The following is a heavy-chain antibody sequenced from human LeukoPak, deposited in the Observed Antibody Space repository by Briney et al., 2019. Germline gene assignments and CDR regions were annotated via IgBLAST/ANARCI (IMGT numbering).Heavy chain of an antibody. V-gene: IGHV4-4*02. J-gene: IGHJ5*02. CDR1: GGSISSSNW. Sequence: PSETLSLTCAVSGGSISSSNWWSWVRQPPGKGREWIGEIYHSGSTNYNPSLKSRVTISVDKSKNQFSLKLSSVTAADTAVYYCARRLAGAVAAHNWFDPWGQGTLVTVSS. CDR2: IYHSGST. CDR3: ARRLAGAVAAHNWFDP. D-gene: IGHD6-19*01.